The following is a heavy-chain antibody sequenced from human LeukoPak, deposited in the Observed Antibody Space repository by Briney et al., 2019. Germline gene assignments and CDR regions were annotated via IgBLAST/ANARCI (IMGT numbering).Heavy chain of an antibody. D-gene: IGHD3-10*01. J-gene: IGHJ4*02. CDR2: ISGSGGST. Sequence: GGTLRLSCAASGFTFSTYGMSWVRQAPGKGLEWVSGISGSGGSTYYADSVKGRFTISRDNSKNTLYLQMNSLRAEDTAVYYCAGRGSGSYFDYWGQGTLVTVSS. CDR3: AGRGSGSYFDY. V-gene: IGHV3-23*01. CDR1: GFTFSTYG.